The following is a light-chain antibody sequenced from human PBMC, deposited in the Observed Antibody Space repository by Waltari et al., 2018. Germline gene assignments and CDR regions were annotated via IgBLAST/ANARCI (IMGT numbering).Light chain of an antibody. J-gene: IGKJ1*01. V-gene: IGKV4-1*01. CDR2: WAS. CDR1: QTVLYSSNNNNY. CDR3: QQYYTTEWT. Sequence: DIVMTQSPDSLAVSLGERATINCKSSQTVLYSSNNNNYLAWYQQKPGQPPKLLIYWASTRESGVPDRFSGSGSGTDFTLTISSLQAEDVAVYYCQQYYTTEWTFGQGTKVGIK.